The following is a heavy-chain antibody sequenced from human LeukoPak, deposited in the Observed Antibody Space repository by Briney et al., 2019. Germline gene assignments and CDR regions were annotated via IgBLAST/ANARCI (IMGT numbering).Heavy chain of an antibody. D-gene: IGHD6-13*01. V-gene: IGHV4-59*01. Sequence: SETLSLTCTVSGGSISSYYWSWIRQPPGKGLEWIGYIYYSGSTNYNPSLKSRVTISVDTSKNQFSLKLSSVTAADTAVYYCARLYSSSWYSGYYYGMDVWGQGTTVTVSS. CDR3: ARLYSSSWYSGYYYGMDV. CDR1: GGSISSYY. J-gene: IGHJ6*02. CDR2: IYYSGST.